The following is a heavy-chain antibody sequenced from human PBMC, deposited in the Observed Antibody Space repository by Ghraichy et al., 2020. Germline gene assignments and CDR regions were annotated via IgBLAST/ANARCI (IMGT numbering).Heavy chain of an antibody. CDR1: GFTFSSYS. Sequence: GESLNISCAASGFTFSSYSMNWVRQAPGKGLEWVSSISSSSSYIYYADSVKGRFTISRDNAKNSLYLQMNSLRAEDTAVYYCARAGGRYASRIAVAGREGMDVWGQGTTVTVSS. D-gene: IGHD6-19*01. CDR2: ISSSSSYI. V-gene: IGHV3-21*01. J-gene: IGHJ6*02. CDR3: ARAGGRYASRIAVAGREGMDV.